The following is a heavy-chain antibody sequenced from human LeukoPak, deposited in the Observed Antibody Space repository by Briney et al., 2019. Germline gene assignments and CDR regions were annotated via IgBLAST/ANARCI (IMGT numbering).Heavy chain of an antibody. CDR2: IYHSGST. Sequence: SQTLSLSCAVSGGSISSGGYSWSWIRQPPGKGLEWIGYIYHSGSTYYNPSLKSRVTISVDRSKNQFSLKLSPVTAADTAVYYCAREVAMVGGDWAYFDYWGQGTLVPVSS. V-gene: IGHV4-30-2*01. CDR3: AREVAMVGGDWAYFDY. D-gene: IGHD3-10*01. J-gene: IGHJ4*02. CDR1: GGSISSGGYS.